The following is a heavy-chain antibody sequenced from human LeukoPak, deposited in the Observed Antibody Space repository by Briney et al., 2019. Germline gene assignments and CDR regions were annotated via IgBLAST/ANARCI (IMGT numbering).Heavy chain of an antibody. CDR1: GFTFSSYA. CDR3: ARSYGGNSPGYFQH. Sequence: GRSLRLSCAASGFTFSSYAMHWVRQAPGKGLEWVAVISHDGSNKYYADSVKGRFTISRDNSKNTLYLQMHSLRAEDTALYYCARSYGGNSPGYFQHWGQGTLVTVSS. J-gene: IGHJ1*01. CDR2: ISHDGSNK. V-gene: IGHV3-30-3*01. D-gene: IGHD4-23*01.